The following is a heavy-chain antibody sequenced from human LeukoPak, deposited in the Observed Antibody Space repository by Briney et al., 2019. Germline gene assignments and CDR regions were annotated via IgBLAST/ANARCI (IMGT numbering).Heavy chain of an antibody. CDR1: GFTFSSYG. Sequence: GGSLRLSCAASGFTFSSYGMHWVRQAPGKGLEWVAVISYDGSNKYYADSVKGRFTISRDNSKNTLYLQMNSLRAEDTAVYYCAKELVVVVAATPWGYMDVWGKGTTVTVSS. V-gene: IGHV3-30*18. D-gene: IGHD2-15*01. CDR3: AKELVVVVAATPWGYMDV. CDR2: ISYDGSNK. J-gene: IGHJ6*03.